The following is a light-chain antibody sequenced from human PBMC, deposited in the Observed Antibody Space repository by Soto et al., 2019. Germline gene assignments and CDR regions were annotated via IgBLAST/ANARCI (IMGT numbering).Light chain of an antibody. CDR3: CSYAGSSTLVV. J-gene: IGLJ2*01. Sequence: QSALTQPASVSGSPGQWITISCSGTSTDVGSYNIVSWYQHHAGKAPKLMIYEGSKRPSGVANRFSGSKSGNTASLTISGLQAEDEADYYCCSYAGSSTLVVFGGGTKVTVL. V-gene: IGLV2-23*01. CDR1: STDVGSYNI. CDR2: EGS.